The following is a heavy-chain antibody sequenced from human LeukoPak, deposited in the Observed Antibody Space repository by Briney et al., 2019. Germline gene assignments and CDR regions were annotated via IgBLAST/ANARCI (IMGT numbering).Heavy chain of an antibody. CDR1: GFTVSSNY. CDR2: IYSGGST. J-gene: IGHJ5*02. CDR3: ARDSLPIAAAGRNH. V-gene: IGHV3-53*01. D-gene: IGHD6-13*01. Sequence: GGSLRLSCAASGFTVSSNYMSWVRQAPGKGLEWVSVIYSGGSTYYADSVKGRFTISRDNSKNTLYLQMNSLRAEDTAVYYCARDSLPIAAAGRNHWGQGTLVTVSS.